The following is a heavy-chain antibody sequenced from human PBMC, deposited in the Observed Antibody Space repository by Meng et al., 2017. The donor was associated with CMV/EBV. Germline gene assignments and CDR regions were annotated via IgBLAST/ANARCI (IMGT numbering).Heavy chain of an antibody. Sequence: LSCASSGFTFSSYGMHWVRQAPGKGLEWVAFIRYDGSNKYYADSVKGRFTISRDNSKNTLYLQMNSLRAEDTAVYYCANGLSGPEPYWGQGTLVTVSS. V-gene: IGHV3-30*02. CDR3: ANGLSGPEPY. D-gene: IGHD6-19*01. CDR1: GFTFSSYG. CDR2: IRYDGSNK. J-gene: IGHJ4*02.